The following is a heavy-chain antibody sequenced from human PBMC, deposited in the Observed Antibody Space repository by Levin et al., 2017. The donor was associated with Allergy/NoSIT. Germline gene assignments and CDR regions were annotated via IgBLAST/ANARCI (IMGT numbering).Heavy chain of an antibody. CDR1: GGSISSSNW. CDR2: IYHSGST. CDR3: ARVKVPPGGYGDYFDY. Sequence: PSETLSLTCAVSGGSISSSNWWSWVRQPPGKGLEWIGEIYHSGSTNYNPSLKSRVTISVDKSKNQFSLKLSSVTAADTAVYYCARVKVPPGGYGDYFDYWGQGTLVTVSS. D-gene: IGHD4-17*01. J-gene: IGHJ4*02. V-gene: IGHV4-4*02.